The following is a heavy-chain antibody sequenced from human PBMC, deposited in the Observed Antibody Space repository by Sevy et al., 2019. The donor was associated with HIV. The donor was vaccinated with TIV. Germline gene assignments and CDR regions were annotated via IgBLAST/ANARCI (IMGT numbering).Heavy chain of an antibody. Sequence: SQTLSLTCAISGDSVSSNSAAWNWIRQSPSRGLEWLGRTYYRSKWYNDYAVSVKSRITINPATSKNQCSLQLNSVTPEDTAVYYCAKGRHYYDSSGYGWFDPWGQGTLVTVSS. V-gene: IGHV6-1*01. CDR2: TYYRSKWYN. CDR3: AKGRHYYDSSGYGWFDP. J-gene: IGHJ5*02. CDR1: GDSVSSNSAA. D-gene: IGHD3-22*01.